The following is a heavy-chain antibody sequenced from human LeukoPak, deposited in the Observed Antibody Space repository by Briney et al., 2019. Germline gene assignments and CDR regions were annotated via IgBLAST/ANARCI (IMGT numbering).Heavy chain of an antibody. CDR2: IKQDGSEK. Sequence: GSLRLSCAASGFTFSSYWMSWVRQAPGKGLEWVANIKQDGSEKYYVDSVKGRFTISRDNAKNSLYLQMDSLRAEDTAVYYCARSTMEYCTNGVCLFDYWGQGTLVTVSS. CDR1: GFTFSSYW. D-gene: IGHD2-8*01. J-gene: IGHJ4*02. CDR3: ARSTMEYCTNGVCLFDY. V-gene: IGHV3-7*01.